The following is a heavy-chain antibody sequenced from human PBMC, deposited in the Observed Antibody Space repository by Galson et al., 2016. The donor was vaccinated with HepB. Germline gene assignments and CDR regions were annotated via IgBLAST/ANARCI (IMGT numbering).Heavy chain of an antibody. J-gene: IGHJ5*02. Sequence: SLRLSCAASGFIFSDYYMSWIRQTPGKGLEWLAHISSRGATIYYPDSLKGRFTISRDNAKNSLYLQMNSLRAEDTAVYYCARGESIFAPWGQGTLVTVSS. V-gene: IGHV3-11*04. D-gene: IGHD3-3*01. CDR3: ARGESIFAP. CDR1: GFIFSDYY. CDR2: ISSRGATI.